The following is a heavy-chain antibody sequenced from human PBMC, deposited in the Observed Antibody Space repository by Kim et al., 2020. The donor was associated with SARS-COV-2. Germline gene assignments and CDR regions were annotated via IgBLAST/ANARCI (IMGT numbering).Heavy chain of an antibody. CDR2: ISGSGGST. Sequence: GGSLRLSCAASGFTFSSYAMSWVRQAPGKGLEWVSAISGSGGSTYYADSVKGRFTISRDNSKNTLYLQMNSLRAEDTAVYYCAKDYPYYDSSGYYSGNDAFDIWGQGTMVTVSS. J-gene: IGHJ3*02. CDR3: AKDYPYYDSSGYYSGNDAFDI. D-gene: IGHD3-22*01. V-gene: IGHV3-23*01. CDR1: GFTFSSYA.